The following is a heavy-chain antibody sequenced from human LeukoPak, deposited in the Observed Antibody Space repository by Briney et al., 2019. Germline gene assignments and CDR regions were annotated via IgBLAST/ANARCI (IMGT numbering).Heavy chain of an antibody. CDR2: INPNSGGT. V-gene: IGHV1-2*02. D-gene: IGHD5-24*01. J-gene: IGHJ4*02. CDR3: ARGALRCRDGYNFWY. CDR1: GYTFTGYY. Sequence: ASVKVSCKASGYTFTGYYMHWVRQAPGQGLEWMGWINPNSGGTNYAQKFQGRVTMTRDTSISTAYMELSRLRSDDTAVYYCARGALRCRDGYNFWYWGQGTLVTVSS.